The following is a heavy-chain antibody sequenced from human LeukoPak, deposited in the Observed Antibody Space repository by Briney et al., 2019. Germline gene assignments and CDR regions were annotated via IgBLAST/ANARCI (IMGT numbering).Heavy chain of an antibody. Sequence: GGSLRLSCAASGFTFSSYSMNWVRQAPGKGPEWVSSISSSSGYIYYADSVKGRVTISRDNAKNSLYLQMNSLRAEDTAVYYCARGPPLDYYDITWFDPWGQGTLVTVSS. J-gene: IGHJ5*02. CDR2: ISSSSGYI. CDR1: GFTFSSYS. V-gene: IGHV3-21*01. CDR3: ARGPPLDYYDITWFDP. D-gene: IGHD3-22*01.